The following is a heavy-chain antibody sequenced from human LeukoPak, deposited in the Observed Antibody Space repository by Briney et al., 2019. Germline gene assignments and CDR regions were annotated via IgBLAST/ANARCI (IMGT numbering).Heavy chain of an antibody. Sequence: GGSLRLSCEGSGFSFSDYYMTWIRQAPGKGLEWISYISHNGTIYYADSVKGRFSISRDNGENSLYLQMNSLRAEDTAVYYCARDFLSAANNWGHGTLVTVSS. CDR2: ISHNGTI. CDR1: GFSFSDYY. D-gene: IGHD1/OR15-1a*01. CDR3: ARDFLSAANN. J-gene: IGHJ4*01. V-gene: IGHV3-69-1*01.